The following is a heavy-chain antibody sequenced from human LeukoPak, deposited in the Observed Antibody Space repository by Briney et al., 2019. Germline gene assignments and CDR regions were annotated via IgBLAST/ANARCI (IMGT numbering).Heavy chain of an antibody. CDR1: GFTFSGSA. Sequence: HPGGSLRLSCAASGFTFSGSAMHWVRQASGKGLEWVGRIRSKAHSYATAYAASVKGRFTISRDDSKNTAYLQMNSLKTEDTAVYYCTRLYYGSGSYYNGGYYYYHMDVWGKGTTVTVSS. D-gene: IGHD3-10*01. V-gene: IGHV3-73*01. CDR3: TRLYYGSGSYYNGGYYYYHMDV. CDR2: IRSKAHSYAT. J-gene: IGHJ6*03.